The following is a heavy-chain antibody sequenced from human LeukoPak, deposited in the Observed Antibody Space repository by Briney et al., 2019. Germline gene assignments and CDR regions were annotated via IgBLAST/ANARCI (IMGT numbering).Heavy chain of an antibody. Sequence: KPSETLSLTCAVHGGSFSGYYWSSIRQPPGKGLEWIGEINHSGSTNYNPSLKSRVTISVDTSKNQFSLKLSSVTAADTAVYYCARWEGGSYYDFDYWGQGTLVTVSS. J-gene: IGHJ4*02. D-gene: IGHD1-26*01. CDR1: GGSFSGYY. CDR2: INHSGST. V-gene: IGHV4-34*01. CDR3: ARWEGGSYYDFDY.